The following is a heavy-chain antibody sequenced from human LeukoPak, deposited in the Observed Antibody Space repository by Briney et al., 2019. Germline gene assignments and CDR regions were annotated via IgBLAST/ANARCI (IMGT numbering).Heavy chain of an antibody. CDR2: MYPGDSDT. V-gene: IGHV5-51*01. D-gene: IGHD3-22*01. CDR1: GYIFTIYW. J-gene: IGHJ4*02. Sequence: GESLKISCKGSGYIFTIYWIGWVRQMPGKGLEWMGIMYPGDSDTRYSPSFQGQVTISADKSISTAYLQWSSLKASDTAMYYCARRRDYDSSGYYSNFDYWGQGTLVTVSS. CDR3: ARRRDYDSSGYYSNFDY.